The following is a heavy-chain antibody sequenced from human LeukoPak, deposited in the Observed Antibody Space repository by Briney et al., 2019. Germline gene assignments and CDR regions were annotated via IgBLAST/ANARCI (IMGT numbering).Heavy chain of an antibody. V-gene: IGHV3-53*01. CDR2: LYSRGRT. CDR3: AREGLHYLPAFDI. Sequence: LRLPCAASGFPVSSNYMRWAPQAPSPGLEWASVLYSRGRTYHSASLKGRFTISRDNSKHTLYLQMNSLRAEDPAVYYRAREGLHYLPAFDIRGQGTMVPVPS. J-gene: IGHJ3*02. D-gene: IGHD1-26*01. CDR1: GFPVSSNY.